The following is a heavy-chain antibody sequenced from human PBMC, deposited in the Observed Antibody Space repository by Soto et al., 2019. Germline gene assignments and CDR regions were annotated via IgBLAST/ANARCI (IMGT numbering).Heavy chain of an antibody. V-gene: IGHV1-18*01. CDR2: ISAYNGNT. CDR3: AREDVDTGL. Sequence: ASVTVSCKTSVYTLRTHGITWVRQAPGQGLEWMGWISAYNGNTNYAQKLQGKVTLTTDTSTSTAYMELRSLTSDDTAVYFCAREDVDTGLWGQGTLVTVSS. D-gene: IGHD5-18*01. J-gene: IGHJ4*02. CDR1: VYTLRTHG.